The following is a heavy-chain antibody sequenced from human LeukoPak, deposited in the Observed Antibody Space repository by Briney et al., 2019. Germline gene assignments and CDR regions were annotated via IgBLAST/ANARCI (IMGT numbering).Heavy chain of an antibody. J-gene: IGHJ3*01. CDR1: GFSFSSHW. CDR3: ARDPHFGAFDV. Sequence: GGPLRLSCVASGFSFSSHWMCWVRQAPGKGLEWVAELNPDGSQKFYVDSVKGRFIISRDNAKNSVYLQMDSLRVEDTAVYYCARDPHFGAFDVWGLGTTVTVSS. D-gene: IGHD2/OR15-2a*01. CDR2: LNPDGSQK. V-gene: IGHV3-7*01.